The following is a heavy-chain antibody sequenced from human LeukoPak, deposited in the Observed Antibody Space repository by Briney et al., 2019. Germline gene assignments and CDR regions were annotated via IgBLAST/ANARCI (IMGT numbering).Heavy chain of an antibody. J-gene: IGHJ3*02. CDR3: VRWGTTVTTSIPAFDI. D-gene: IGHD4-17*01. CDR1: GFMFSSYW. CDR2: INIDGSTT. Sequence: PGGSLRLSCAASGFMFSSYWMHWVRQLPGKGLVWVSRINIDGSTTTYADSVKGRFTISRDNAKNTLYLQMNSLRAEDTAVYYCVRWGTTVTTSIPAFDIWGQGTVVTVSS. V-gene: IGHV3-74*01.